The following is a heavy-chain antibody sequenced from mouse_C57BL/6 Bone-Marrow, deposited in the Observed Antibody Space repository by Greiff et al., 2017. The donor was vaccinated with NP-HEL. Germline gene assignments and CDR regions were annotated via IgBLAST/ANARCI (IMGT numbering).Heavy chain of an antibody. CDR3: ARGSYGSPFNY. CDR2: INPGSGGT. Sequence: QVHVKQSGAELVRPGTSVKVSCKASGYAFTNYLIEWVKQRPGQGLEWIGVINPGSGGTNYNEKFKGKATLTADKSSSTDYMQLSSLTSEDSAVYFCARGSYGSPFNYWGQGTTLTVSS. CDR1: GYAFTNYL. D-gene: IGHD1-1*01. V-gene: IGHV1-54*01. J-gene: IGHJ2*01.